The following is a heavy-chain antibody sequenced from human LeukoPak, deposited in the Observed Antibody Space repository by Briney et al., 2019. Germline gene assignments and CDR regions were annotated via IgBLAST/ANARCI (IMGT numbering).Heavy chain of an antibody. CDR2: INNSGST. CDR1: GGSFSGYY. CDR3: ARVRGYFDY. Sequence: SETLSLTCAVYGGSFSGYYWSWIRQPPGKGLEWIGEINNSGSTNYNPSLKSRVTISVDTSKNQFSLKLSSVTAADTAVYYCARVRGYFDYWGQGTLVTVSS. D-gene: IGHD5-24*01. J-gene: IGHJ4*02. V-gene: IGHV4-34*01.